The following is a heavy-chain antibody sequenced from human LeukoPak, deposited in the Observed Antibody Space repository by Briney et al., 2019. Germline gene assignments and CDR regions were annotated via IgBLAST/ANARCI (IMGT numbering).Heavy chain of an antibody. CDR3: ARSIAVAGPFDF. CDR1: GFTFSSYA. CDR2: ISSSSSYI. D-gene: IGHD6-19*01. J-gene: IGHJ4*02. Sequence: GGSLRLSCAASGFTFSSYAMSWVRQAPGKGLEWVSSISSSSSYIYYADSLKGRFTVSRDNAKNSLYLQMNSLRADDTAVYYCARSIAVAGPFDFWGQGTLVTVSS. V-gene: IGHV3-21*01.